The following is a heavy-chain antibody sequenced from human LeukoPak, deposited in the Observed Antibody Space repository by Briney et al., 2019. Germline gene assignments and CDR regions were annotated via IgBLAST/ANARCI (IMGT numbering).Heavy chain of an antibody. CDR3: ARGGTCYSCWYYFAS. V-gene: IGHV1-69*05. Sequence: SVKVSCKASGGIFRTYSVRRVRQARGQGLEWMGGIVPICGTANYARKFRDRVTITTHEYTTTAYMRLRSLRSEETAVYNCARGGTCYSCWYYFASWGQGTLVTVYS. CDR1: GGIFRTYS. D-gene: IGHD2-15*01. CDR2: IVPICGTA. J-gene: IGHJ4*02.